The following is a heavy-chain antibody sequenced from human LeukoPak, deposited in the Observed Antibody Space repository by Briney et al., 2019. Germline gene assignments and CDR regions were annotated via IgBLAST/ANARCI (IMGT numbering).Heavy chain of an antibody. J-gene: IGHJ4*02. CDR2: IRYDGSNK. V-gene: IGHV3-30*02. CDR3: AKDQIRDGLLWFGELISSFRPSYFGY. D-gene: IGHD3-10*01. Sequence: PGGSLRLSCAASGFTFSSYGMHWVRQAPGKGLEWVAFIRYDGSNKYYADSVKGRFTISRDNSKNTLYLQMNSLRAEDTAVYYCAKDQIRDGLLWFGELISSFRPSYFGYWGQGTLVTVSS. CDR1: GFTFSSYG.